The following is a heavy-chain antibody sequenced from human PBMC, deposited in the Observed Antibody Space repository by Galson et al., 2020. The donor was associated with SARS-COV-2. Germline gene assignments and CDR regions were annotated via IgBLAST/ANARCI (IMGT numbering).Heavy chain of an antibody. D-gene: IGHD3-3*01. CDR1: GGYFSGYY. CDR3: ARGRAVTIFGVVIRTGDFDY. V-gene: IGHV4-34*01. J-gene: IGHJ4*02. Sequence: SEILSLTCAVYGGYFSGYYWSWIRQPPGKGLEWIGEINHSGSTNYNPSLKSRVTISVDTSKNQFSLKLSSVTAADTAVYYCARGRAVTIFGVVIRTGDFDYWGQGTLVTVSS. CDR2: INHSGST.